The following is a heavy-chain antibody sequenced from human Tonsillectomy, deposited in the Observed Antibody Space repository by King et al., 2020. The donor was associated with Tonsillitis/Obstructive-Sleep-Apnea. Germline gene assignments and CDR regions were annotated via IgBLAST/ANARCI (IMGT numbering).Heavy chain of an antibody. V-gene: IGHV2-5*02. Sequence: ITLKESGPTLVKPTQTLTLTCTFSGFSLSTSGVGVGWIRQPPGKALEWLALIYWDDDKRYSPSLKSRLTITKDTSKNQVVLTMTNMDPVDTATYYCAHRREMGVVLYFDYWGQGTLVTVSS. J-gene: IGHJ4*02. D-gene: IGHD5-24*01. CDR2: IYWDDDK. CDR3: AHRREMGVVLYFDY. CDR1: GFSLSTSGVG.